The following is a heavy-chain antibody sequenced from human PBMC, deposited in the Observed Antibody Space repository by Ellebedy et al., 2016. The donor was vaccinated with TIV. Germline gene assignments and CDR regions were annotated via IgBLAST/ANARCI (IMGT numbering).Heavy chain of an antibody. V-gene: IGHV2-5*02. CDR2: IYWDDDK. D-gene: IGHD4-17*01. Sequence: SGPTLVKPTQTLTLTCTFSGFSLSTSGMGVGWIRQPPGKALEWLALIYWDDDKRYSPSLKSRLTITQDTSKNQVVLTMTNMDPVDTTTYNCAHVGVTSPLFDYWGQGTLVTVSS. CDR3: AHVGVTSPLFDY. J-gene: IGHJ4*02. CDR1: GFSLSTSGMG.